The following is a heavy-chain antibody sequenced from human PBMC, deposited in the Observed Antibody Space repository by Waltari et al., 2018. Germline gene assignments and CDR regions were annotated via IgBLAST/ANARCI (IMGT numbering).Heavy chain of an antibody. CDR3: ARVERGYSYGTLDL. CDR2: IYISGST. V-gene: IGHV4-61*02. J-gene: IGHJ5*02. Sequence: QMQLQESGPGLVKPSQTLYLTCPVPSGSSNSGGYDWSWVRRPAGKGVEWIGRIYISGSTDYGPSLKSRVARSLDTSKNQFCLKMTSAIATDAAVYYCARVERGYSYGTLDLWGPGKLGTVSS. CDR1: SGSSNSGGYD. D-gene: IGHD5-18*01.